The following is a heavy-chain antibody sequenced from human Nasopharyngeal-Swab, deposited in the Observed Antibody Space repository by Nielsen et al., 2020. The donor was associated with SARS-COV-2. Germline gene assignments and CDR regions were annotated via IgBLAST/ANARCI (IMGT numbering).Heavy chain of an antibody. V-gene: IGHV3-7*03. D-gene: IGHD1-26*01. CDR3: ARGGIVGASTYWYFDV. Sequence: GESLKISCAASGFIFSASAIHWVRQAPGKGLEWVASIRQDGAEIYYVDSVKGRFAISRDNAKNSLYLQMNSLRADDTALYYCARGGIVGASTYWYFDVWGRGTPVTVSS. CDR1: GFIFSASA. CDR2: IRQDGAEI. J-gene: IGHJ2*01.